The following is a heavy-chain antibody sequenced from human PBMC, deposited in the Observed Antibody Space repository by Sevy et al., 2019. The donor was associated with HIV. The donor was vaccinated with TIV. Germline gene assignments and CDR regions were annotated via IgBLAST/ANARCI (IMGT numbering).Heavy chain of an antibody. D-gene: IGHD6-13*01. Sequence: ASVQVSCKASGYTFTSYGISWVRQAPGQGLEWMGWISAFKGSTNYAQTLQGRVTMITDTPTSTAYVELRSLSSGPTAVDDCASASEGRAAAADYWGQGTLVTVSS. CDR3: ASASEGRAAAADY. J-gene: IGHJ4*02. CDR1: GYTFTSYG. V-gene: IGHV1-18*01. CDR2: ISAFKGST.